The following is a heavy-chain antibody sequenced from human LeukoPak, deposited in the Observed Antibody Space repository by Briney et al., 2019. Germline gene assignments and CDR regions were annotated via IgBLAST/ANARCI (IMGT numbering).Heavy chain of an antibody. CDR2: SMPIFGRA. J-gene: IGHJ6*03. CDR3: ATESAYSGYGEYYYYYSMDV. D-gene: IGHD5-12*01. V-gene: IGHV1-69*06. Sequence: ASDKVSCKACGGTFNRYAISWVRQAPGQGLEWVGGSMPIFGRAHYAQKFQGSVTITADKSTSTAYMELSSLRSEDTAVCYCATESAYSGYGEYYYYYSMDVWGKGTTVTVTS. CDR1: GGTFNRYA.